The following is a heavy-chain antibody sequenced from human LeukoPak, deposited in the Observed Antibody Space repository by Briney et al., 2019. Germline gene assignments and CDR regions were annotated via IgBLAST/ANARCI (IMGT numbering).Heavy chain of an antibody. Sequence: SSETLSLTCAVYGGSFSGYYWSWIRQPPGKGLEWIGEINHSGSTNYNPSLKSLGTISADTSKNQFSLRLSSVTAADTAVYYCASENYYGSGSYYINWGQGTLVTVSS. CDR3: ASENYYGSGSYYIN. CDR2: INHSGST. J-gene: IGHJ4*02. V-gene: IGHV4-34*01. CDR1: GGSFSGYY. D-gene: IGHD3-10*01.